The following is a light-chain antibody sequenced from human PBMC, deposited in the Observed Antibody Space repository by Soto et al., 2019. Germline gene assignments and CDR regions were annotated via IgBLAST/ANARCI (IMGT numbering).Light chain of an antibody. Sequence: DFQMTQSPSTLSASVGDRVTITCRASQSISSWLAWYQQKPGKAPKLLIYDASSLESGVPSRFSGSGSGTEFTLTISSLQPDDFATYYCQQYNSLTFGGGTKVEIK. CDR1: QSISSW. CDR2: DAS. J-gene: IGKJ4*01. V-gene: IGKV1-5*01. CDR3: QQYNSLT.